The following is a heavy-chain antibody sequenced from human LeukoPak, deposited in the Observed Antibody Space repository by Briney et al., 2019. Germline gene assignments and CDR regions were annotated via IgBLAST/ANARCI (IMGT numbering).Heavy chain of an antibody. CDR3: ASGATLFGAIVDSFDI. CDR1: GFTFSSYS. D-gene: IGHD3-3*01. CDR2: ISSSSNTI. J-gene: IGHJ3*02. V-gene: IGHV3-48*01. Sequence: GGSLRLSCAASGFTFSSYSMNWVRQAPGKGLEWVSYISSSSNTIKYADSVKGRFTISRDNAKNSLYLQMNSLGVEDTAVYYCASGATLFGAIVDSFDIWGQGTMVTVSS.